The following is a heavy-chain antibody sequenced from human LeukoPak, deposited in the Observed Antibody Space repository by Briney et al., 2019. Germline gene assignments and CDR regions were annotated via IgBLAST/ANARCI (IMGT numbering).Heavy chain of an antibody. J-gene: IGHJ4*02. V-gene: IGHV3-23*01. D-gene: IGHD6-13*01. Sequence: PGGSLRLSCAASGFTFSSYIMNWVRQAPGKGLEWVSAIHTGGSTFHADSVRGRFTISRDNSKNTLYLQMNSLRAEDTAVYYCAKVPVWQQLVDYWGQGTLVTVSS. CDR2: IHTGGST. CDR3: AKVPVWQQLVDY. CDR1: GFTFSSYI.